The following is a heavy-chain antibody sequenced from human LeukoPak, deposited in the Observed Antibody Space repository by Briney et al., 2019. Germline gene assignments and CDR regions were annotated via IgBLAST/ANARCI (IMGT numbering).Heavy chain of an antibody. CDR2: ISAYNGNT. V-gene: IGHV1-18*01. Sequence: ASVKVSCKASGYTFTKYGLNWVRQAPGQGPEWMGWISAYNGNTKYAQKFQDRVTMTTDTSTSTAYMEVRSLRSDDTAVYYCGREPSEFFIYSWGQGTLVTVSS. CDR1: GYTFTKYG. D-gene: IGHD1-26*01. CDR3: GREPSEFFIYS. J-gene: IGHJ4*02.